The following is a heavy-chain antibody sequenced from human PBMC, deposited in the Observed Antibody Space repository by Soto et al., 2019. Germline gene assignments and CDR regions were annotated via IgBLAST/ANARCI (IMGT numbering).Heavy chain of an antibody. Sequence: ASVKVSCKASGYTFTSYDINWVRQATGQGLEWMGWMNPNSGNTGYAQKFQGRVTMTRNTSISTAYMELSSLRSEDTAVYYCARVYVPYSSSWYWFDPWSQGTLVTVSS. V-gene: IGHV1-8*01. J-gene: IGHJ5*02. CDR1: GYTFTSYD. D-gene: IGHD6-13*01. CDR2: MNPNSGNT. CDR3: ARVYVPYSSSWYWFDP.